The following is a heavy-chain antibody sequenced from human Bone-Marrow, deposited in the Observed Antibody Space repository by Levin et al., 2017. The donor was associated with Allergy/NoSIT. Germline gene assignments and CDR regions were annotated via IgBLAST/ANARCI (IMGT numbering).Heavy chain of an antibody. D-gene: IGHD2-21*01. CDR3: ARTQMVLWWGVEDAFDI. V-gene: IGHV3-30*03. Sequence: GGSLRLSCAASGFTFSSYGMHWVRQAPGKGLEWVAVISYDGSNKYYADSVKGRFTISRDNSKNTLYLQMNSLRAEDTAVYYCARTQMVLWWGVEDAFDIWGQGTMVTVSS. CDR2: ISYDGSNK. CDR1: GFTFSSYG. J-gene: IGHJ3*02.